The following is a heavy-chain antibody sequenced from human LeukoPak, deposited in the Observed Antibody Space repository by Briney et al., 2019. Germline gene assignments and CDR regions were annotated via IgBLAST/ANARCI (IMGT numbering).Heavy chain of an antibody. Sequence: PGGSLRLSCAASGFTFSSYSMNWVRQAPGKGLEWVSYISSSSSSMYYADSVKGRFTISRDSAKNSLYLQMNSLRAEDTAVYYCARARGNYYLFFDSWGQGTLVTVSS. D-gene: IGHD1-26*01. CDR1: GFTFSSYS. CDR3: ARARGNYYLFFDS. J-gene: IGHJ4*02. CDR2: ISSSSSSM. V-gene: IGHV3-48*04.